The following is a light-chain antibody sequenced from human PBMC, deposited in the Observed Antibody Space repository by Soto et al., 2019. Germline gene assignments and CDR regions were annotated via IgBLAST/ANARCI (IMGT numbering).Light chain of an antibody. V-gene: IGKV1-9*01. CDR3: QQLNSYPPFT. CDR1: QGISSY. J-gene: IGKJ3*01. Sequence: DIQLTQSPSFLSASVRDRVTITCRASQGISSYLAWYQQKPGKAPKLLIYSASTLQSGAPSRFSGSGSGTEFTLTISSLQPEDFATYYCQQLNSYPPFTFGPGTKVDIK. CDR2: SAS.